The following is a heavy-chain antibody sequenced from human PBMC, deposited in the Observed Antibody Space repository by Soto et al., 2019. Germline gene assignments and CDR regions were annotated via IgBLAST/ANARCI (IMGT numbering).Heavy chain of an antibody. J-gene: IGHJ4*02. Sequence: PSETLSLTCTVSGGSISSSSYHWGWIRQPPGKGLEWIGNIFYSGSTYYNPSLKSRVTISVDTSKNQFSLKVSSVTAADTAVYYCARVPLNDYDDGVLYWGQGTLVTVSS. CDR1: GGSISSSSYH. D-gene: IGHD4-17*01. CDR2: IFYSGST. V-gene: IGHV4-39*01. CDR3: ARVPLNDYDDGVLY.